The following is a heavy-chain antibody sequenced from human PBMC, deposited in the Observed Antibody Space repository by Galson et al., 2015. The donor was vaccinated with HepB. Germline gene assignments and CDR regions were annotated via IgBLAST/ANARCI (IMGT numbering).Heavy chain of an antibody. CDR2: MNPKSGNT. J-gene: IGHJ4*02. CDR3: ARGFKITFGGTAVDGVGYYLDY. D-gene: IGHD3-16*01. V-gene: IGHV1-8*01. CDR1: GYTFMNND. Sequence: SVKVSCKASGYTFMNNDINWVRQATGQGLEWMGWMNPKSGNTGYAQEFQGRVTMTRDTSTSTAYMELSSLRSEDTAIYYCARGFKITFGGTAVDGVGYYLDYWGLGALVTVSS.